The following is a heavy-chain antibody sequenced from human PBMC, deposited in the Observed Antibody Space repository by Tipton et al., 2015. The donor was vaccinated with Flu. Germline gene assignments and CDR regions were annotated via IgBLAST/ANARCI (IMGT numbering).Heavy chain of an antibody. J-gene: IGHJ5*02. D-gene: IGHD4-11*01. CDR3: ARRDFSNYVSDPKNWFDR. Sequence: SGDSIRNDFFWGWIRQPPGKGLEWIATIHRSGSTKYNPSLKSRVTISVDTSKNQFSLEMRSVTAADMAVYYCARRDFSNYVSDPKNWFDRWDQGILVTVSS. CDR1: GDSIRNDFF. V-gene: IGHV4-38-2*01. CDR2: IHRSGST.